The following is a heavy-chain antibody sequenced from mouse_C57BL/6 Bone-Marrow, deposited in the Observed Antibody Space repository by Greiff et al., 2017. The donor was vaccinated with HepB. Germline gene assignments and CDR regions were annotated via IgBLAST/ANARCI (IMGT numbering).Heavy chain of an antibody. CDR2: INPNYGTT. Sequence: EVKLKQSGPELVKPGASVKISCKASGYSFTDYNMNWVKQSNGKSLEWIGVINPNYGTTSYNQKFKGKATLTVDQSSSTAYMQLNSLTSEDSAVYYCARGEDYGYDGFDYWGQGTTLTVSS. J-gene: IGHJ2*01. CDR3: ARGEDYGYDGFDY. V-gene: IGHV1-39*01. D-gene: IGHD2-2*01. CDR1: GYSFTDYN.